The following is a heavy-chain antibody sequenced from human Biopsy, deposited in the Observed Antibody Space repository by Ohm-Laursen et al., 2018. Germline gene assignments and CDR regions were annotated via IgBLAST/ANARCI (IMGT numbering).Heavy chain of an antibody. CDR2: INPDSGGT. Sequence: SVKVSCKASAYTLTDYYLHWVRQAPGQGLEWMGWINPDSGGTNYAQKFQGRVTMTRDTSISTVQMELSSLRSDDTAVYYCARVGFSSTWPPDRHNAFDIWGQGTMVTVSS. J-gene: IGHJ3*02. CDR3: ARVGFSSTWPPDRHNAFDI. CDR1: AYTLTDYY. D-gene: IGHD6-13*01. V-gene: IGHV1-2*02.